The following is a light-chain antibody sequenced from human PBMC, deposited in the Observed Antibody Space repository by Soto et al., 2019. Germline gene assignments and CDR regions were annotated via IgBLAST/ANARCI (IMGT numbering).Light chain of an antibody. Sequence: DIQMTQSPSTLSASVGDRVTITCRASQSISGWLARYQQRPGKAPNLLISDVSSLESGVPSRFSGSGYGTEFTLTISSLQPDDFATYYCQHYDSYPITFGQGTRLEIK. J-gene: IGKJ5*01. V-gene: IGKV1-5*01. CDR1: QSISGW. CDR2: DVS. CDR3: QHYDSYPIT.